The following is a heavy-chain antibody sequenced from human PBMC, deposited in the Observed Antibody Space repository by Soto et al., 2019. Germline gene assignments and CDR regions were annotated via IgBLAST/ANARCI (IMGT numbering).Heavy chain of an antibody. D-gene: IGHD3-10*01. CDR2: ICYSGST. CDR3: ARHPVYYYGSASRNYYYYYIDV. J-gene: IGHJ6*03. V-gene: IGHV4-59*08. Sequence: QVQLQESGPGLVKPSETLSLTCTVSGGSISSYYWSGTRQPPGKGLEWIGYICYSGSTNYNPPLRRRITISVHTSKNQISLERGSVTAADTAVYYCARHPVYYYGSASRNYYYYYIDVLGKGTTVTVSS. CDR1: GGSISSYY.